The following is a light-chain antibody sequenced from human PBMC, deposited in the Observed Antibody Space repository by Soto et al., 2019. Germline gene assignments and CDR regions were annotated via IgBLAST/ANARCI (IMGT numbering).Light chain of an antibody. CDR2: DTS. V-gene: IGKV3-11*01. CDR1: QSVPNSR. J-gene: IGKJ5*01. CDR3: QQRNIWPPVT. Sequence: DILFTQSPDTLSWSPVERATLSFIAGQSVPNSRLAWYQQKPGQAPSLVISDTSIRATGIPARFSGSGSGTDFTLTINSLEPEDFAVYYCQQRNIWPPVTFGQGTRLEIK.